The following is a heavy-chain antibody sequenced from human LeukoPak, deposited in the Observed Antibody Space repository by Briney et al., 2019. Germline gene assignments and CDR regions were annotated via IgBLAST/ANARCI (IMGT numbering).Heavy chain of an antibody. CDR2: INPSGGST. J-gene: IGHJ4*02. V-gene: IGHV1-46*01. Sequence: ASVKVSCKASGYTFTSYYMHWVRQAPGQGLEWMGIINPSGGSTSYAQKLQGRVTMTRDTSTSTVYMELSSLRSEDTAVYYCARDLLRDGYTDYWGQGTLVTVSS. CDR3: ARDLLRDGYTDY. CDR1: GYTFTSYY. D-gene: IGHD5-12*01.